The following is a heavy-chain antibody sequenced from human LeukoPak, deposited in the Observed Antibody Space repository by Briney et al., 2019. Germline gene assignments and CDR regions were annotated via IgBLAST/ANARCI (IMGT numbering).Heavy chain of an antibody. J-gene: IGHJ4*02. CDR2: ISGSGGST. CDR3: AKDRGSSGWSADDY. D-gene: IGHD6-19*01. Sequence: PGGSLRLSCGASGFTFSSYAMSWVRQAPGKGLGWVSAISGSGGSTYYADSVKGRFTISRDNSKNTLYLQMNSLRAEDTAVYYCAKDRGSSGWSADDYWGQGTLVTVSS. V-gene: IGHV3-23*01. CDR1: GFTFSSYA.